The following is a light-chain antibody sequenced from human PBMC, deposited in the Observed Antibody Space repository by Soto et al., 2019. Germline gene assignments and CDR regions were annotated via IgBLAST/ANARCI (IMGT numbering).Light chain of an antibody. V-gene: IGLV2-8*01. CDR2: DVS. CDR3: SSYAGTYIV. J-gene: IGLJ1*01. CDR1: SSDVGGYDY. Sequence: QSALTQPPSASGSPGQSVAISCTGTSSDVGGYDYVSWYQQHPGKAPKLMIYDVSKRPSGVPDRFSGSKSGNTASLTVSGLPAEDEADYYCSSYAGTYIVFGTGTKVTVL.